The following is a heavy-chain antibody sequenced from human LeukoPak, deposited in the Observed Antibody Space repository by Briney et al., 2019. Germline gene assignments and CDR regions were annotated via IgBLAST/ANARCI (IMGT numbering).Heavy chain of an antibody. CDR1: GVSISSGDYY. CDR2: IYYSGST. CDR3: ARLSGARIAAAGLFDY. V-gene: IGHV4-61*08. J-gene: IGHJ4*02. Sequence: SETLSLTCTASGVSISSGDYYWSWIRPPPGKGLEWTGNIYYSGSTNYSPSLETRVTISVATSKNQFSLKLSSVTAAVTAVYYCARLSGARIAAAGLFDYWGQGTLVTVSS. D-gene: IGHD6-13*01.